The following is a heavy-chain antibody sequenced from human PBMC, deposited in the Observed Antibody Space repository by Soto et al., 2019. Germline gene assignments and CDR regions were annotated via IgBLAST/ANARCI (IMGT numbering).Heavy chain of an antibody. J-gene: IGHJ4*02. V-gene: IGHV3-33*01. CDR1: GFTFSSYG. D-gene: IGHD4-17*01. Sequence: QVQLVESGGGVVQPGRPLRLSCAASGFTFSSYGMHWVRQAPGKGLEWVAVIWYDGRNKYYADSVKGRFTISRDNSKNTLYLQVNSLRAEDTAVYYCARDSTHDYGDYGPAYWGQGTLVTVSS. CDR3: ARDSTHDYGDYGPAY. CDR2: IWYDGRNK.